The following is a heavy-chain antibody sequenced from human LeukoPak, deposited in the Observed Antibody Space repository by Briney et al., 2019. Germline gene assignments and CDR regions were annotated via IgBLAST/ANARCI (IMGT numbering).Heavy chain of an antibody. CDR3: ARDGPYSGSPYYGMDV. D-gene: IGHD1-26*01. CDR2: ISYGGSNK. J-gene: IGHJ6*02. CDR1: GFTFSSYA. Sequence: GGSLRLSCAASGFTFSSYAMHWVRQAPGKGLEWVAVISYGGSNKYYADSVKGRFTITRDNSKNTLYLQMNSLRAEDTAVYYCARDGPYSGSPYYGMDVWGQGTTVTVSS. V-gene: IGHV3-30-3*01.